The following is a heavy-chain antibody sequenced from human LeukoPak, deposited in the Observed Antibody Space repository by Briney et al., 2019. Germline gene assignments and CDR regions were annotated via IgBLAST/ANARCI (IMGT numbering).Heavy chain of an antibody. CDR3: AREGGYNYGSGD. CDR2: IIPIFGTA. V-gene: IGHV1-69*13. Sequence: SVKVSCKASGGTFSSYAISWVRQAPGQGLEWMGGIIPIFGTANYAQKFQGRVTITADESTSTAYMELSSLRSDDTAVYYCAREGGYNYGSGDWGQGTLVTVSS. D-gene: IGHD3-10*01. J-gene: IGHJ4*02. CDR1: GGTFSSYA.